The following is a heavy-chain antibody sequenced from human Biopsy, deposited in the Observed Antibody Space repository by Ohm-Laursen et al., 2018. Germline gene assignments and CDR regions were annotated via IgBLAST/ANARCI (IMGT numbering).Heavy chain of an antibody. CDR1: GFTFTQFF. CDR2: VKASDGTK. CDR3: TREADYNFVIEPPGGH. D-gene: IGHD5-24*01. J-gene: IGHJ4*02. Sequence: ASVKVSCKASGFTFTQFFIHWIRQAPGQGLVWMGVVKASDGTKRYAHEFQGRVTMTRDTSTNTAYVELSSLTYEDTATYYCTREADYNFVIEPPGGHWGQGTPVTVSS. V-gene: IGHV1-46*01.